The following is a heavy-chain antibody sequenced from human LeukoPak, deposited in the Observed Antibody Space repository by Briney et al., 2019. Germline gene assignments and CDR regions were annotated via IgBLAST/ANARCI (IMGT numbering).Heavy chain of an antibody. CDR1: GYTFTSYG. CDR2: ISAYNGNT. Sequence: ASVKVSCKASGYTFTSYGISWVRQAPGQGLEWMGWISAYNGNTNYAQKLQGRVTMTTNTSTSTAYMELRSLRSDDTAVYYCAYPSKVGAILDYWGQGTLVTVSS. J-gene: IGHJ4*02. V-gene: IGHV1-18*01. CDR3: AYPSKVGAILDY. D-gene: IGHD1-26*01.